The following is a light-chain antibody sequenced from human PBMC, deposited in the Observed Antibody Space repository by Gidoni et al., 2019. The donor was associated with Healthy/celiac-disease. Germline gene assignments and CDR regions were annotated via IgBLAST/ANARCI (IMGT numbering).Light chain of an antibody. J-gene: IGKJ2*04. CDR2: DAS. V-gene: IGKV1-33*01. CDR3: QQYDNLPCS. Sequence: DIQMTQSPSSLSASVGDRVTITCQASQDISNYLNWYQQKPGKATKLLIYDASNLETGVPSRFSGSGSGTDFTFTISSLQPEDIATYYCQQYDNLPCSFGQGTKLEIK. CDR1: QDISNY.